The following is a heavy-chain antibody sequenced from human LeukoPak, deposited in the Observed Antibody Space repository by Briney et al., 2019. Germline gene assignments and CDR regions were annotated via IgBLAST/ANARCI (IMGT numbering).Heavy chain of an antibody. CDR3: ARVYGVGYYYYMDV. J-gene: IGHJ6*03. CDR2: INPNSGGT. Sequence: ASVKVSCKASGYTFTGYYMHWVRQAPGQGLEWMGWINPNSGGTNYAQKFQGRVTMTRDTSISTAYMELSRLRSDDTAVYYCARVYGVGYYYYMDVWGKGTTVTVSS. D-gene: IGHD3-10*01. V-gene: IGHV1-2*02. CDR1: GYTFTGYY.